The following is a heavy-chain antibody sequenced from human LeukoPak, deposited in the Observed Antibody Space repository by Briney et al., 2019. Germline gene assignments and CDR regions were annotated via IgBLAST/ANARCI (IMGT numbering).Heavy chain of an antibody. D-gene: IGHD3-16*02. V-gene: IGHV4-39*07. CDR1: GGSISSSSYY. Sequence: SETLSLTCTVSGGSISSSSYYWGWLRQPPGKGLEWIGSIYYSGSTYYNPSLKSRVTISVDTSKNQFSLKLSSVPAADTAVYYCARAHLGITFGAVIDPRVLGWFDPWGQGTLVTVSS. CDR3: ARAHLGITFGAVIDPRVLGWFDP. CDR2: IYYSGST. J-gene: IGHJ5*02.